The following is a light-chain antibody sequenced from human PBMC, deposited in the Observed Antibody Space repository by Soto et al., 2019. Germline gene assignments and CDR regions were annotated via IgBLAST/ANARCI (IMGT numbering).Light chain of an antibody. CDR3: QQGGSFPIT. J-gene: IGKJ5*01. Sequence: DIQMTQSPSSVSASVGDRVTITCRASQEIGSWLAWYQQKPGKAPYLLIYGASSLQSGVPSRFYGSGSGTDFTLTISSLQPEDFATYYCQQGGSFPITFGQGTRLEIK. CDR2: GAS. CDR1: QEIGSW. V-gene: IGKV1-12*01.